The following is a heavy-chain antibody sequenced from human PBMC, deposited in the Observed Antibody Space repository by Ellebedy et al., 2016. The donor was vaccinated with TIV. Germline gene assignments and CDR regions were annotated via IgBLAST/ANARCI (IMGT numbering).Heavy chain of an antibody. CDR1: GFTFSSYS. CDR2: ISSSSSYI. J-gene: IGHJ6*03. Sequence: GGSLRLXXAASGFTFSSYSMNWVRQAPGKGLEWVSSISSSSSYIYYADSVKGRFTISRDNAKNSLYLQMNSLRADDTAVYYCARDVALEGMDVWGKGTTVTVSS. V-gene: IGHV3-21*01. CDR3: ARDVALEGMDV.